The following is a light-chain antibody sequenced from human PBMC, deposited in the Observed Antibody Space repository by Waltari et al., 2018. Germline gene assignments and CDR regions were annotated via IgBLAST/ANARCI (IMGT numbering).Light chain of an antibody. CDR1: RNDVCRYNF. CDR2: AVT. V-gene: IGLV2-14*03. CDR3: SSYTATNSLWV. Sequence: QSALTQPASVSGSPGQSITISCTGTRNDVCRYNFVSWYQQHPGKAPQLIIYAVTNRHSGAFHRFSGSKSGNTASLTISGLQPDDEADYYCSSYTATNSLWVFGTGTTLTVL. J-gene: IGLJ1*01.